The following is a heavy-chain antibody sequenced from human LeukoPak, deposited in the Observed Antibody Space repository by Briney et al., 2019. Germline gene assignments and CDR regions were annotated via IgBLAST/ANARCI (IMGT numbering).Heavy chain of an antibody. CDR1: GGSISGYY. V-gene: IGHV4-4*09. Sequence: SETLSLTCTVSGGSISGYYWSWIRQPPGQGLEWIAYVHSNGYTNYNPSLKSRVTISVDTSKNQFSLKVTSVTAADTAMYYCTKREGPMSGSYDYFDPWGQGTLVTVS. J-gene: IGHJ5*02. CDR3: TKREGPMSGSYDYFDP. D-gene: IGHD1-26*01. CDR2: VHSNGYT.